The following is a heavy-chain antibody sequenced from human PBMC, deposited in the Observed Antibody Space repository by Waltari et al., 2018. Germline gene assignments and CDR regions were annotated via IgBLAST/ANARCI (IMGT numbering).Heavy chain of an antibody. Sequence: QVQLVESGGGVVQPGGSLRLSCAASGFTFPHYGMHWVRQAPGKGLEWVAFIRYDGRKEFYVDSVKGRFTISRDDPKNTLYLQMNSLRAEETAVYYCAKDPGVIWGQGTMVTVSS. CDR2: IRYDGRKE. D-gene: IGHD2-21*01. CDR3: AKDPGVI. V-gene: IGHV3-30*02. J-gene: IGHJ3*01. CDR1: GFTFPHYG.